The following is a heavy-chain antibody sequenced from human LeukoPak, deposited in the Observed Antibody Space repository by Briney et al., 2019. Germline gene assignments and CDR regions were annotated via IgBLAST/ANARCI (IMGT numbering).Heavy chain of an antibody. J-gene: IGHJ4*02. CDR1: GFTFSSYA. Sequence: PGGSLTLSCAASGFTFSSYAMHWLRQAPGKGLEGWAVIRCDGSNKYYADSVKGRFTISRDNSKNTLYLQMNSLRAEDTAVYYCARDRGPYSSSVPHYWGQGTLVTVSS. D-gene: IGHD6-6*01. V-gene: IGHV3-30*04. CDR2: IRCDGSNK. CDR3: ARDRGPYSSSVPHY.